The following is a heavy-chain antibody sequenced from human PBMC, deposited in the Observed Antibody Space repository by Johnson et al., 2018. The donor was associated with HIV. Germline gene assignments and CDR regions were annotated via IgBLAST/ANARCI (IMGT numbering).Heavy chain of an antibody. V-gene: IGHV3-30*04. Sequence: QVQLVESGGGVVQPGGSLRLSCAASGFTLSSYAMHWVRQAPGKGLEWVAVISYDGSNKYYADSVKGRFTISRDNSKNTVYLQMNSLRADDTAMYYCARPLDWKDLSDALDIWGQGTMVSVSS. CDR3: ARPLDWKDLSDALDI. J-gene: IGHJ3*02. D-gene: IGHD1-1*01. CDR1: GFTLSSYA. CDR2: ISYDGSNK.